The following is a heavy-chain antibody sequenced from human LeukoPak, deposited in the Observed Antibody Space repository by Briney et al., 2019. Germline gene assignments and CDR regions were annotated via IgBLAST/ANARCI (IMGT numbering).Heavy chain of an antibody. Sequence: ASVKVSCKASGYTFTGHYMHWVRQAPGQGLEWMGWINPNSGGTNYAQKFQGRVTMTRDTSISTAYMELSRLRSDDTAVYYCAATYYDILTGYYNVDWFDPWGQGTLVTVSS. J-gene: IGHJ5*02. CDR3: AATYYDILTGYYNVDWFDP. CDR1: GYTFTGHY. V-gene: IGHV1-2*02. CDR2: INPNSGGT. D-gene: IGHD3-9*01.